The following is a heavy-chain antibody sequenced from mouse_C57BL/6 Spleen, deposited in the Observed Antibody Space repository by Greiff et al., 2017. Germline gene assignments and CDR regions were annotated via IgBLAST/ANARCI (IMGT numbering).Heavy chain of an antibody. Sequence: QVQLKESGAELARPGASVKLSCKASGYTFTSYGISWVKQRTGQGLEWIGEIYPRSGNTYYNEKFKGKATLTADKSSSTAYMELRSLTSEDSAVYFCARKGITTVVPLFDYWGQGTTLTVSS. D-gene: IGHD1-1*01. CDR2: IYPRSGNT. V-gene: IGHV1-81*01. CDR3: ARKGITTVVPLFDY. J-gene: IGHJ2*01. CDR1: GYTFTSYG.